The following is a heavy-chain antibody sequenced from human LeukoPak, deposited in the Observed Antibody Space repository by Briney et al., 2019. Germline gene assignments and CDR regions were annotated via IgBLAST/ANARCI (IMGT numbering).Heavy chain of an antibody. Sequence: GGSLRLSCAASGLKFSDYGMHWVRQAPGKGLEWLAFIQYDGNNKYYADSVKGRFTVSRDISKNTQYLQMDSLRTEDTAVYYCAKDAYFCSGGSCSASDYWGQGTLVTVSS. CDR1: GLKFSDYG. CDR2: IQYDGNNK. J-gene: IGHJ4*02. V-gene: IGHV3-30*02. CDR3: AKDAYFCSGGSCSASDY. D-gene: IGHD2-15*01.